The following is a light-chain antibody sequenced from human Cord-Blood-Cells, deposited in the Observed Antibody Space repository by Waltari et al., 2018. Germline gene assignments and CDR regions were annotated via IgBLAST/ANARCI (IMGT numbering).Light chain of an antibody. CDR3: CSYAGSSTYVV. J-gene: IGLJ2*01. CDR2: EGS. CDR1: SSDVGSYNL. Sequence: QSALTQPASVSGSPGQSITISCTGTSSDVGSYNLVSWYQQHPGKAPKLMIYEGSKRPSGVSNRLYGSKSGHRASLTISGLQAEDEADYYCCSYAGSSTYVVFGGGTKLTVL. V-gene: IGLV2-23*01.